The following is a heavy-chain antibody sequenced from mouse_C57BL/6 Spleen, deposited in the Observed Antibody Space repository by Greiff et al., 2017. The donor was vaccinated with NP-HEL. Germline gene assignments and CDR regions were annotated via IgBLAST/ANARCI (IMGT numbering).Heavy chain of an antibody. CDR3: ARPTYYGKLGLYAMDY. D-gene: IGHD2-10*01. CDR1: GYTFTSYW. J-gene: IGHJ4*01. CDR2: IYPGSGST. V-gene: IGHV1-55*01. Sequence: VQLQQPGAELVKPGASVKMSCKASGYTFTSYWITWVMQRPGQGLEWIGDIYPGSGSTNYNEKFKSKATLTVDTSSSTAYMQLSSLTSEDSAVYYCARPTYYGKLGLYAMDYWGQGTSVTVSS.